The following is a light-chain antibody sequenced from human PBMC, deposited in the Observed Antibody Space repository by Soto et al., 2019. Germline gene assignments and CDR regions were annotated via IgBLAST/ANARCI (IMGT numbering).Light chain of an antibody. CDR2: EGS. CDR3: CSYASSNTMI. V-gene: IGLV2-23*01. Sequence: QSALTQPASVSGSPGQSITISCTGTSSDVGSYNIVSWYQQHPGKAPKLMIYEGSERPSGVSNRFSGSKSGNTASLTISGLQAEDEADYYCCSYASSNTMIFGGGTKLTVL. J-gene: IGLJ2*01. CDR1: SSDVGSYNI.